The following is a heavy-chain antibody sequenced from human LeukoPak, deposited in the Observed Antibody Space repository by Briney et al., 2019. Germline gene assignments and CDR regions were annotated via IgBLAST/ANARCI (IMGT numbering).Heavy chain of an antibody. V-gene: IGHV4-34*01. J-gene: IGHJ4*02. CDR3: ARGGYDFWSGYGGGPFDY. CDR2: INHSGST. Sequence: KPSETLSLTCAVYGGSFSGYYWSWIRQPPGKGLEWIGEINHSGSTNYNPSLKSRVTISVDTSKNQFSLKLSSATAADTAVYYCARGGYDFWSGYGGGPFDYWGQGTLVTVSS. CDR1: GGSFSGYY. D-gene: IGHD3-3*01.